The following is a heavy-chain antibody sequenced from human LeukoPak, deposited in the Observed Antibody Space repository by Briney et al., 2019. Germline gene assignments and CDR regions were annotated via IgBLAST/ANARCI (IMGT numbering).Heavy chain of an antibody. J-gene: IGHJ4*02. CDR1: GFVFSTFA. CDR2: ISGSGDSA. D-gene: IGHD3-22*01. V-gene: IGHV3-23*01. CDR3: AKDYCESSIILGGYFDF. Sequence: GGSLRLSCAASGFVFSTFAIHWVCQAPGKGLEWVSGISGSGDSAHYADCVRGHFTISRDYSKNTVYLQMDSLRAEDTAVYYCAKDYCESSIILGGYFDFWGQGTLVTVSS.